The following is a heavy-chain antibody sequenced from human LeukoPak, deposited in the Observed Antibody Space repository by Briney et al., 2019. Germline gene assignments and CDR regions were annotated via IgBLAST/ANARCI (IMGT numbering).Heavy chain of an antibody. CDR3: ASDSMVNGALDI. CDR1: RFTFNSYA. J-gene: IGHJ3*02. D-gene: IGHD4-23*01. CDR2: ISSGGSAI. V-gene: IGHV3-48*03. Sequence: GGSLRLSCAASRFTFNSYAMTWVRQAPGKGLEWVSYISSGGSAIYYADSVKGRFTISRDNARNSLYLQMNSLRAEDTAIYYCASDSMVNGALDIWGQGTMVTVSS.